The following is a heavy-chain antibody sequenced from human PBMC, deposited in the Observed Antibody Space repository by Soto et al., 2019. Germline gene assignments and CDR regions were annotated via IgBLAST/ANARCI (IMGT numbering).Heavy chain of an antibody. CDR1: GFTLSSYW. J-gene: IGHJ4*02. V-gene: IGHV3-74*01. CDR2: VSSDGTTI. D-gene: IGHD2-8*01. Sequence: EVQLVESGGGLVQPGGSLRLACAASGFTLSSYWMHWVRQAPGKGLEWVSRVSSDGTTINYADSVKGRFTMSRDNAKNTLYMQIDSLRAEDTAVYYCVRNAPYDYWGQGTLVTVSS. CDR3: VRNAPYDY.